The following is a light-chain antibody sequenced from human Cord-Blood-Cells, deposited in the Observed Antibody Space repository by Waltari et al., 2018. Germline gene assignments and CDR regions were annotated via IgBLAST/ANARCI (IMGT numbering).Light chain of an antibody. CDR2: LGS. CDR1: QSLLHSNGYNY. J-gene: IGKJ1*01. Sequence: DIVMTQSPLSLPATPGEPASISCRSSQSLLHSNGYNYLDWYLQKPGQSPQLLIYLGSNRASEVPDRFSCSGSGTDFTLKISRVEAEDVGVYYCMQALQTPRTFGQGTKVEIK. CDR3: MQALQTPRT. V-gene: IGKV2-28*01.